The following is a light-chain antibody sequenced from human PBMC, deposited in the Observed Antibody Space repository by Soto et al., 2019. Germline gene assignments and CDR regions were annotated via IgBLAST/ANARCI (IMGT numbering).Light chain of an antibody. CDR3: QQLNSYPIT. J-gene: IGKJ5*01. V-gene: IGKV1-39*01. CDR2: AAS. Sequence: DIQMTQSPSSLSASVDDRVIITCRASQSISSYLNWYQQKPGKAPKLLIYAASSLQSGVPSRFSGSGSGTDFTLTISSLQPEDFATYYCQQLNSYPITFGQGTRLEIK. CDR1: QSISSY.